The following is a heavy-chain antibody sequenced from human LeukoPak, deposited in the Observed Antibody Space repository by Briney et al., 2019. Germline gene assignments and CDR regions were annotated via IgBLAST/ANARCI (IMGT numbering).Heavy chain of an antibody. CDR1: GGSISSYY. CDR3: ARIGDGYNYYYPDS. Sequence: SETLSLTCTVSGGSISSYYWSWIQQPPGKGLEWIGYVFYSGSTKYNPSLKSRVTISVDTSKDQFSLKLSSVTAADTALYYCARIGDGYNYYYPDSWGQGILVTVSS. V-gene: IGHV4-59*01. D-gene: IGHD5-24*01. J-gene: IGHJ4*02. CDR2: VFYSGST.